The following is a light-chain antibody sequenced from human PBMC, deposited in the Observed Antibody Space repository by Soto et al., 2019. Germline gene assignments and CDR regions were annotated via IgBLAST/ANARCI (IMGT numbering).Light chain of an antibody. V-gene: IGKV1-5*03. Sequence: DIQRTQSPSTLSASVGDRVTITCRASQSISSWLAWYQQKPGTAPKLLIYKTSNLESGVPSWFSGIGSGTEVSLTIISLKNDEDSTYYCQQYKSIPLTFGEGTKVDIK. CDR2: KTS. CDR1: QSISSW. CDR3: QQYKSIPLT. J-gene: IGKJ4*01.